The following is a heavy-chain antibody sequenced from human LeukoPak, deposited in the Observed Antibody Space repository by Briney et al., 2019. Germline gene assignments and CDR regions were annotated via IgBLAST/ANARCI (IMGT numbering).Heavy chain of an antibody. Sequence: ASVKVSCKASGYTFTGYYMHWVRQAPGQGLEWMGWINPNSGGTNYVQKLQGRVTMTRDTSISTAYMELSRLRSDDTAVYYCAREIGLSGSGSPDLSYYYYYMDVWGKGTTVTVSS. CDR2: INPNSGGT. V-gene: IGHV1-2*02. J-gene: IGHJ6*03. D-gene: IGHD3-10*01. CDR1: GYTFTGYY. CDR3: AREIGLSGSGSPDLSYYYYYMDV.